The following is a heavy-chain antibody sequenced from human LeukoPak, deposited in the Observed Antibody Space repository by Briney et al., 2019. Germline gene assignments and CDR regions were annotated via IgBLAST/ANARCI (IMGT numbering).Heavy chain of an antibody. V-gene: IGHV3-74*01. CDR1: GFTFSSYW. Sequence: GGSLRLPCAVSGFTFSSYWMHWVRQAPGKGLVWVSRIDRDGSRINYADSVKGRFTISRDNGKNTLFLQMNSLRAEDAAVYYCVRGNDYGGPHYWGQGTLVTVSS. CDR2: IDRDGSRI. J-gene: IGHJ4*02. CDR3: VRGNDYGGPHY. D-gene: IGHD4-23*01.